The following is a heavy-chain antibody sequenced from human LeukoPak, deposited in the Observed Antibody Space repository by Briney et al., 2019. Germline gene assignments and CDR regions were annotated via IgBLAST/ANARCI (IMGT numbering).Heavy chain of an antibody. J-gene: IGHJ5*02. CDR1: GGTFSSYA. CDR2: IIPILGIA. CDR3: AREVVAAAGNNWFDP. V-gene: IGHV1-69*04. D-gene: IGHD6-13*01. Sequence: SVKVSCEASGGTFSSYAISWVRRAPGQGLEWMGRIIPILGIANYAQKFQGRVTITADKSTSTAYMELSSLRSEDTAVYYCAREVVAAAGNNWFDPWGQGTLVTVSS.